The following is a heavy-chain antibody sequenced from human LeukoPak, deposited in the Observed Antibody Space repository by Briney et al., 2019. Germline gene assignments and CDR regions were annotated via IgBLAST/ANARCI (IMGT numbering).Heavy chain of an antibody. CDR3: ARARRSTSRAYYYYYYMYV. CDR2: MNPNSGNT. D-gene: IGHD2-2*01. Sequence: ASVKVSCKASGYTFTSYDINWVRQATGQGLEWMGWMNPNSGNTGYAQKFQGRVTMTRNTSISTAYMELSSLRSEDTAVYYCARARRSTSRAYYYYYYMYVWGKGTTVTVSS. V-gene: IGHV1-8*01. J-gene: IGHJ6*03. CDR1: GYTFTSYD.